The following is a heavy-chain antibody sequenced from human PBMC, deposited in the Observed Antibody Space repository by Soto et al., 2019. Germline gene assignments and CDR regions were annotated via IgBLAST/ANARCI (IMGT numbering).Heavy chain of an antibody. CDR3: ARSWVTGKGGIDV. D-gene: IGHD3-10*01. CDR2: INGYTGNT. V-gene: IGHV1-18*01. J-gene: IGHJ6*02. Sequence: QAPGQGLEWMGWINGYTGNTNYAQKFQGRVTMTTDTSTNTAYLDLWTLISDDTAVYYCARSWVTGKGGIDVWGQGTTVTVSS.